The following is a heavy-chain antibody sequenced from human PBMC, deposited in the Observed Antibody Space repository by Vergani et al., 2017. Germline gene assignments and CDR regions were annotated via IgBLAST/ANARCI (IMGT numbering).Heavy chain of an antibody. CDR3: ARAKRGRLAVGATDS. CDR2: INPTTGNP. CDR1: GYSFINYG. Sequence: VQSGDEVKKPGASVKVSCKTSGYSFINYGISWVRQAPGQGLEWMGWINPTTGNPTYARAFTGRFVFSLDTSISTAYLQIGSLKAEDTAVYFCARAKRGRLAVGATDSWGQGTLLTVSS. J-gene: IGHJ4*02. V-gene: IGHV7-4-1*01. D-gene: IGHD6-19*01.